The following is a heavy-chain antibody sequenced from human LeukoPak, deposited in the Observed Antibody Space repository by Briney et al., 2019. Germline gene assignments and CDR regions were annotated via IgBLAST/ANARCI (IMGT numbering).Heavy chain of an antibody. D-gene: IGHD2-15*01. V-gene: IGHV6-1*01. CDR2: TYYRSKWYN. CDR1: GDSVSSESAA. J-gene: IGHJ6*02. Sequence: SQTLSLTCVISGDSVSSESAAWNWIRQSPSRGLEWLGRTYYRSKWYNDYAVSVKGRILINPDTSKNQISLQLNSVSPDDTAVYYCAREGYSYNYHSMDVWGQGTTVTVSS. CDR3: AREGYSYNYHSMDV.